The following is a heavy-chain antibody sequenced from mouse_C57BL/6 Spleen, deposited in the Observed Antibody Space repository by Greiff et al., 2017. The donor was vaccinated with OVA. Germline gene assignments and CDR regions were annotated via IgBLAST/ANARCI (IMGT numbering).Heavy chain of an antibody. V-gene: IGHV2-9-1*01. CDR1: GFSLTSYA. D-gene: IGHD1-1*01. Sequence: VMLVESGPGLVAPSQSLSITCTVSGFSLTSYAISWVRPPPGKGLEWLGVIWTGGGTNYNSALKSRLSISKDNSKSQVFLKMNSLQTDETARYYCARNRYYGSSYYFDYWGQGTTLTVSS. CDR3: ARNRYYGSSYYFDY. CDR2: IWTGGGT. J-gene: IGHJ2*01.